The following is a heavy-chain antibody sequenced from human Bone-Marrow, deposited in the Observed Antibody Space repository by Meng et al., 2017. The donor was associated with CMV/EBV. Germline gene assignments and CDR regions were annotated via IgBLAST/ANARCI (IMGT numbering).Heavy chain of an antibody. J-gene: IGHJ3*02. CDR1: GFSLTTSGVG. CDR3: AHRPRCSSTNCAPIAFDI. CDR2: IYWNDDY. D-gene: IGHD2-2*01. V-gene: IGHV2-5*01. Sequence: SGPTLVKPTQTLTLTCTFSGFSLTTSGVGVGWIRQPPGKALEWLALIYWNDDYRYSPSLNSRLTISKDTSKNQVVLTMTNMDPVDTATYYCAHRPRCSSTNCAPIAFDIWGQGTMVTVSS.